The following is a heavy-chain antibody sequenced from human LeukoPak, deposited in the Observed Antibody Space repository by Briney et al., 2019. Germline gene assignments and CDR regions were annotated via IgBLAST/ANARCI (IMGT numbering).Heavy chain of an antibody. CDR2: IKQDGSLE. Sequence: GGSLRLSCVASGFTFENYWMHWVRQAPGKGPEWVANIKQDGSLEHYMDSVKGRFTISRDNAKNSLILQMDSLRAEDTAVYYCARWTGVNDSWGQGTLVTVSS. CDR1: GFTFENYW. J-gene: IGHJ4*02. V-gene: IGHV3-7*01. CDR3: ARWTGVNDS. D-gene: IGHD2-21*01.